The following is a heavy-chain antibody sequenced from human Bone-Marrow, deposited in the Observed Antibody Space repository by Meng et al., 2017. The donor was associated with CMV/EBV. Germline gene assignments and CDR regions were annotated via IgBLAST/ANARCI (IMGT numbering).Heavy chain of an antibody. J-gene: IGHJ4*02. CDR3: ARAQYYDILTGYYRFDY. CDR2: TYYRSKWYN. V-gene: IGHV6-1*01. CDR1: GDSVSSNSAA. Sequence: SETLSLTCAIYGDSVSSNSAAWNWIRQSPSRGLEWLGRTYYRSKWYNDYAVSVKSRITINPDTSKNQFSLQLNSVTPEDTAAYYCARAQYYDILTGYYRFDYWGQGTLVTVSS. D-gene: IGHD3-9*01.